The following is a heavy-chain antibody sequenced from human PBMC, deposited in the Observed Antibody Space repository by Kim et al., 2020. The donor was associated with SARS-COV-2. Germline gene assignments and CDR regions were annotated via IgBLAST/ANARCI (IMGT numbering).Heavy chain of an antibody. J-gene: IGHJ6*01. CDR2: ITYDGSNK. V-gene: IGHV3-30*03. D-gene: IGHD3-10*01. CDR1: GFTFSSYG. Sequence: GGSLRLSCAASGFTFSSYGMNWVRQAPGKGLEWVAVITYDGSNKYYADSVKGRFTISRDNSKNTLYLQMNSLRAEDTAVYYCASYGSGCDCNPLDDYYG. CDR3: ASYGSGCDCNPLDDYYG.